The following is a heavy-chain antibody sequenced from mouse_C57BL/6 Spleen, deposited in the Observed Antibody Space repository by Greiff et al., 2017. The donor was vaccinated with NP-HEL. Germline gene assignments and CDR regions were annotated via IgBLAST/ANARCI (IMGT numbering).Heavy chain of an antibody. Sequence: QVQLQQPGAELVRPGSSVKLSCKASGYTFTSYWMHWVKQRPIQGLDWIGNLDPSDISTHSPPKFHDKAPLTVDKSSSTAYMQLSSLTSEDSAVYYCARRAYGSSLYFDVWGTGTTVTVSS. CDR1: GYTFTSYW. CDR3: ARRAYGSSLYFDV. CDR2: LDPSDIST. D-gene: IGHD1-1*01. V-gene: IGHV1-52*01. J-gene: IGHJ1*03.